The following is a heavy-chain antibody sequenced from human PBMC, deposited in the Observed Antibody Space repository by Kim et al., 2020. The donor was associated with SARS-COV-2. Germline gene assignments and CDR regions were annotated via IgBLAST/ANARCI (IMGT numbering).Heavy chain of an antibody. CDR1: GYTFTSYY. D-gene: IGHD3-3*01. J-gene: IGHJ6*02. CDR3: ARGTGSILSRGGYGMDV. Sequence: ASVKVSCKASGYTFTSYYMHWVRQAPGQGLEWMGIINPSGGSTSYAQKFQGRVTMTRDTSTSTVYMELSSLRSEDTAVYYCARGTGSILSRGGYGMDVWGQGTTVTVSS. V-gene: IGHV1-46*01. CDR2: INPSGGST.